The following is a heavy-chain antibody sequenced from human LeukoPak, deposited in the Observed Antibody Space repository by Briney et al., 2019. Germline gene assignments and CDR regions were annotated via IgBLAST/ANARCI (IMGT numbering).Heavy chain of an antibody. CDR2: ISSSSRYI. Sequence: PGGSLRLSCTASVHPFRRYHMNWVRQSREGALVWLSSISSSSRYIYYADSVKGRYTIPRDNAKNSLYLQMNSRRAEDTAVYYCASTGGGGYWGQGTLVTVSS. V-gene: IGHV3-21*01. CDR3: ASTGGGGY. D-gene: IGHD2-8*02. J-gene: IGHJ4*02. CDR1: VHPFRRYH.